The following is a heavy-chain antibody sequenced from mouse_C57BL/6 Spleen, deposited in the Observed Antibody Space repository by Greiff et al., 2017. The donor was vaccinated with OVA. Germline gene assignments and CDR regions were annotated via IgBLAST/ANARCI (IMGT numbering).Heavy chain of an antibody. CDR2: IRSKSNNYAT. CDR1: GFSFNTYA. CDR3: VRQYYYGSSFAY. Sequence: EVQVVESGGGLVQPKGSLKLSCAASGFSFNTYAMNWVRQAPGKGLEWVARIRSKSNNYATYYADSVKVRFTISRDDSESMLYLQMNNLKTEDTAMYYCVRQYYYGSSFAYWGQGTLVTVSA. D-gene: IGHD1-1*01. V-gene: IGHV10-1*01. J-gene: IGHJ3*01.